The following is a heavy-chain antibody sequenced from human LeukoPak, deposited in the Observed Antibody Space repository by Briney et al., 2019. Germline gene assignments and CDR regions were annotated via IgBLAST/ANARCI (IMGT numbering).Heavy chain of an antibody. CDR2: INPNSGGT. V-gene: IGHV1-2*02. Sequence: GASEKVSCKASGYTFTGYYMHWVRQAPGQGLEWMGWINPNSGGTNYAQKFQGRVTMTRDTSISTAYMEPSRLRSDDTAVYYCARAWVEDAFDIWGQGTMVTVSS. CDR3: ARAWVEDAFDI. CDR1: GYTFTGYY. D-gene: IGHD1-26*01. J-gene: IGHJ3*02.